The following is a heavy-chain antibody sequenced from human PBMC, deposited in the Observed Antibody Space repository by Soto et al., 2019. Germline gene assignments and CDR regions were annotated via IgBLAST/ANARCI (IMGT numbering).Heavy chain of an antibody. CDR2: ISGSGGST. V-gene: IGHV3-23*01. CDR3: AKDRDGGEYSGYEGPFDY. D-gene: IGHD5-12*01. Sequence: PGGSLRLSCAASGFTFSSYAMSWVRQAPGKGLEWVSAISGSGGSTYYADSVKGRFTISRDNSKNTLYLQMNSLRAEDTAVYYCAKDRDGGEYSGYEGPFDYWGQGTLVTVSS. CDR1: GFTFSSYA. J-gene: IGHJ4*02.